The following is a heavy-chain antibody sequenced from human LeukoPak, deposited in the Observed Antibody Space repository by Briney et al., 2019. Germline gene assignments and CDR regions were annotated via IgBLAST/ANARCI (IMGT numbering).Heavy chain of an antibody. CDR1: AGSISSSNW. CDR3: ARASYDYGDYSHFDY. J-gene: IGHJ4*02. Sequence: MASGTLSLTCAVSAGSISSSNWWSWVRQPPGKGLGWIGEIYHSGSTNYNPSLKSRVTIAVDKSKNQFSLKLSSVTAADTAVYYCARASYDYGDYSHFDYWGQGTLVTVSS. V-gene: IGHV4-4*02. D-gene: IGHD4-17*01. CDR2: IYHSGST.